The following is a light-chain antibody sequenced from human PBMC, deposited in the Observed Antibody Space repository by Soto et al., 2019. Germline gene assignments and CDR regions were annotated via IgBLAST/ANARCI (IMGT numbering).Light chain of an antibody. CDR2: DVS. CDR3: SSYTSSSTLV. J-gene: IGLJ1*01. Sequence: QSALTQPASVSGSPGQSITISCTGTSSDVGGYNYVSWYQQHPGKAPKLMIYDVSNWPSGVSNRSSGSKSGNTASLTISGLQAEDEADYYCSSYTSSSTLVFGTGTKLTVL. V-gene: IGLV2-14*01. CDR1: SSDVGGYNY.